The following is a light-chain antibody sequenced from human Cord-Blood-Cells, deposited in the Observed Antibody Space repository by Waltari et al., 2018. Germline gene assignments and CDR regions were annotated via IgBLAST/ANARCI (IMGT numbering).Light chain of an antibody. CDR2: RKN. CDR1: SSNIGSNY. J-gene: IGLJ3*02. V-gene: IGLV1-47*01. Sequence: QSVLTQPPSASGTPGQRVTISCSGSSSNIGSNYVYWYQQLPGTAPKRLFSRKNRRPSGVPDRFSGSKSGTAASLAISGLRSEDEADYYCAAWDDSLSGWVFGGGTKLTVL. CDR3: AAWDDSLSGWV.